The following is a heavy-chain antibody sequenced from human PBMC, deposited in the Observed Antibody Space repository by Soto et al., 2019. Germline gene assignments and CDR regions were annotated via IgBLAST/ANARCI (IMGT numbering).Heavy chain of an antibody. D-gene: IGHD3-9*01. CDR3: ARGVSGLRYFDWLLDNWFDP. J-gene: IGHJ5*02. V-gene: IGHV4-34*01. Sequence: SETLSLTCAVYGGSFSGYYWSWIRKPPGKGLEWIGEINHSGSTNYNPSLKSRVTISVDTSKNQFSLKLSSVTAADTAVYYCARGVSGLRYFDWLLDNWFDPWGQGTLVTVSS. CDR1: GGSFSGYY. CDR2: INHSGST.